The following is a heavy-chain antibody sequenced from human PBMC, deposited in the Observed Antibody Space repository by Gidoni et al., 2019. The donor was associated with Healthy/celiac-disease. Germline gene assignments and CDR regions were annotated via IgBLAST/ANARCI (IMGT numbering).Heavy chain of an antibody. V-gene: IGHV4-38-2*02. CDR2: IYHSGST. CDR3: ARARVGAILFRAGGAFDI. J-gene: IGHJ3*02. Sequence: QVQLQESGLGLVKPSETLSLTCTVSGYSISSGYYWGWIRQPAGKGLERIGSIYHSGSTYYNPSLKSRVTISVDTSKNQFSLKLSSVTAADTAVYYCARARVGAILFRAGGAFDIWGQGTMVTVSS. D-gene: IGHD1-26*01. CDR1: GYSISSGYY.